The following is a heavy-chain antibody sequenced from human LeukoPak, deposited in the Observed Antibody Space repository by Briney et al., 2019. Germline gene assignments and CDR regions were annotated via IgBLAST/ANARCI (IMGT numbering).Heavy chain of an antibody. J-gene: IGHJ4*02. D-gene: IGHD4-17*01. V-gene: IGHV3-7*01. CDR1: GFTVSSNY. Sequence: GGSLRLSCAASGFTVSSNYMSWVRQAPGKGLEWVANIKQDGSEKYYVDSVKGRFTISRDSAKNSLYLQMNSLRAEDTAVYYCARVQDGDLDYWGQGTLVTVSS. CDR2: IKQDGSEK. CDR3: ARVQDGDLDY.